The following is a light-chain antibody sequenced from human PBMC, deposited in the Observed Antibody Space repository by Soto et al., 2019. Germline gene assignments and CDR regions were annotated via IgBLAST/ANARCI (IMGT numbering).Light chain of an antibody. J-gene: IGKJ3*01. Sequence: DIVMTQFPDSLAVSLGERATINCKSSQSVFDSSNNKNYISWYQQKPGQPPNLLLSWSSARASGVPDRFNGGGSGTDFTLTINGLQAEDVAIYYCQQYYSVPFTFGPGTKV. V-gene: IGKV4-1*01. CDR3: QQYYSVPFT. CDR2: WSS. CDR1: QSVFDSSNNKNY.